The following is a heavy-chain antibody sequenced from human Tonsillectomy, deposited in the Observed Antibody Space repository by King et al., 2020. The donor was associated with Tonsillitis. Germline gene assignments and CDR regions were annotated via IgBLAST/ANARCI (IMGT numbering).Heavy chain of an antibody. Sequence: QLVQSGAEVKKPGASVKVSCKASGYSFTSYGISWVRQAPGQGLEWMGWISAYNGNTNYAQKVQGRVTMTTETSTSTAYMELRSRRSDDTAVYYCARREINSGWYSDYWGQGTPVTVSS. CDR1: GYSFTSYG. D-gene: IGHD6-19*01. CDR2: ISAYNGNT. CDR3: ARREINSGWYSDY. V-gene: IGHV1-18*01. J-gene: IGHJ4*02.